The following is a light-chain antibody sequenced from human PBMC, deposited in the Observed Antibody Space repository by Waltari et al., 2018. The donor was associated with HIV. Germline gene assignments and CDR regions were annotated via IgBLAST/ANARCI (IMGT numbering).Light chain of an antibody. J-gene: IGLJ2*01. CDR2: KDS. Sequence: SYELSHPPSVSGSPGQTARITFPEDALANHYAYWYQRKPGPAPVLVIYKDSERSSGIPRPFSCSSSGTTVTLTTSGLPAEDEADYYSQSADSSGTYLVIFGGGTTLTVL. CDR1: ALANHY. CDR3: QSADSSGTYLVI. V-gene: IGLV3-25*03.